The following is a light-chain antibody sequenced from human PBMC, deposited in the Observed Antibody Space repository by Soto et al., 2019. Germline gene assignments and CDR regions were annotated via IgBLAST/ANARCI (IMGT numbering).Light chain of an antibody. CDR2: GAS. CDR1: QSVYSSY. J-gene: IGKJ5*01. CDR3: QQYRMSPNN. V-gene: IGKV3-20*01. Sequence: IVMTHSPATLSVSPWERATLSCRASQSVYSSYLAWYQQKPGQPPRLLIYGASSRATGVPDRFSGSGSGTDFSLTIRGLKPEDFAVYYCQQYRMSPNNFGQGTRLEIK.